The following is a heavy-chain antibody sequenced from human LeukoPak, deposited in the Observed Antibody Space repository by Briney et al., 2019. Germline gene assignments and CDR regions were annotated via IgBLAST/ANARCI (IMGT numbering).Heavy chain of an antibody. CDR2: INHSGST. Sequence: SETLSLTCAVYGGSFSGYYWSLIRQPPGKGLEWIGEINHSGSTNYNPSLKSRVTISVDTSKNQFSLKLSSVTAADTAVYYCARGAERITMVQGLYYYYYYMDVWGKGTTVTVSS. CDR3: ARGAERITMVQGLYYYYYYMDV. CDR1: GGSFSGYY. V-gene: IGHV4-34*01. J-gene: IGHJ6*03. D-gene: IGHD3-10*01.